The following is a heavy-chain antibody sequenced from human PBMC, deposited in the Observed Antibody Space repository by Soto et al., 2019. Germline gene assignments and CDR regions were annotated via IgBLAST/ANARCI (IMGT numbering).Heavy chain of an antibody. J-gene: IGHJ3*02. CDR1: GYTFTSYG. Sequence: EASVKVSCKASGYTFTSYGISWVRQAPGQGLEWMGWISAYNGNTNYAQKLQGRVTMTTDTSTSTAYMELRSLRSDDTAVYYCARVEPVDYYDSSGFGADAFDIWGQGTMVTVSS. CDR3: ARVEPVDYYDSSGFGADAFDI. CDR2: ISAYNGNT. V-gene: IGHV1-18*01. D-gene: IGHD3-22*01.